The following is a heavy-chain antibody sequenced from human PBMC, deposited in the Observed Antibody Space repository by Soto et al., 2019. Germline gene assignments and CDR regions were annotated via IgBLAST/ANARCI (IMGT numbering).Heavy chain of an antibody. CDR3: ARSFTKSRRGGVAFDY. D-gene: IGHD3-3*01. J-gene: IGHJ4*02. CDR1: GGTISNFA. V-gene: IGHV1-69*01. Sequence: QVQLVQSGAEGKKPGSSVKVSCTTSGGTISNFAINWVRQAPGQGLEWMGGIVPIDGTTNYAEKFQGRVTITADASRSTAYMDLSSLRSDDTAVYYCARSFTKSRRGGVAFDYWGQGTLLTVSP. CDR2: IVPIDGTT.